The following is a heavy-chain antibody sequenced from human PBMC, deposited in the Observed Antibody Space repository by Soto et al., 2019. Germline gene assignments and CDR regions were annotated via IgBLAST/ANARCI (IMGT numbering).Heavy chain of an antibody. J-gene: IGHJ4*02. CDR2: ISVYNGHT. CDR1: GYTFSSYG. V-gene: IGHV1-18*01. Sequence: QVHLMQSGAEVKSPGASVRVSCKASGYTFSSYGVSWVRQAPGQGLEFMGWISVYNGHTNYAQKFQGRVTMTTDTSTSTAYMELRSLRSADTAVYFCARCDCGDYVPPLDHGGQGTLVTVS. D-gene: IGHD4-17*01. CDR3: ARCDCGDYVPPLDH.